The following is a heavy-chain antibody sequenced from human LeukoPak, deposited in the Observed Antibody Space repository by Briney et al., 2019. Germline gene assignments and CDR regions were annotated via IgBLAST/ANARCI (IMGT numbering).Heavy chain of an antibody. V-gene: IGHV4-59*08. D-gene: IGHD3-10*01. Sequence: SETLSLTCTVSGGSISSYYWSWIRQPPGKGLEWIGYIYYSGSTNYNPSLKSRVTISVDTSKNQFSLKLSSVTAADTAVYYCASLLWFGEYYFDYWGQGTLVTVSS. CDR2: IYYSGST. CDR3: ASLLWFGEYYFDY. J-gene: IGHJ4*02. CDR1: GGSISSYY.